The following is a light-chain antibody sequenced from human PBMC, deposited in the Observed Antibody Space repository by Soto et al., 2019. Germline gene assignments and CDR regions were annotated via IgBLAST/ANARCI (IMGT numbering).Light chain of an antibody. CDR1: SSNIGRSY. CDR2: RNN. CDR3: AAWDDSLSGVV. J-gene: IGLJ2*01. Sequence: QSVLTQPPSASGTPGQRVTISCSGSSSNIGRSYVFWYKQLPGTAPRLLIYRNNQRPSGVPDRFAGSKSGTGASLAIGGLWSDDEAVYYCAAWDDSLSGVVFGGGTKLTVL. V-gene: IGLV1-47*03.